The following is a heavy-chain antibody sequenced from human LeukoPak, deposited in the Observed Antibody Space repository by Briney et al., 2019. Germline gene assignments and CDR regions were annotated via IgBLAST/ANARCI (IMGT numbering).Heavy chain of an antibody. CDR2: IVVGTGDT. J-gene: IGHJ4*02. D-gene: IGHD2-15*01. V-gene: IGHV1-58*02. CDR1: GFTFTISV. CDR3: AAGYCSGRSCRFDS. Sequence: SVKVSFKASGFTFTISVIQWVRQARGQRLEWIGWIVVGTGDTNFPQEFQERVTITRDMSTSTAYMDLSSLRSEDTAVYYCAAGYCSGRSCRFDSWGQGTLVTVSS.